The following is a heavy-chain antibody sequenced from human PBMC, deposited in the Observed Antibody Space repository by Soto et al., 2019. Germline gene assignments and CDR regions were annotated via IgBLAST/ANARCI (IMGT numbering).Heavy chain of an antibody. CDR1: GFTFDDYT. D-gene: IGHD6-13*01. CDR3: AKEIAAGTLAFDY. J-gene: IGHJ4*02. Sequence: GGSLRLSCAASGFTFDDYTLHWVRQAPGKGLEWVPLISWNGVNTYYGDSVKGRFTTSRDNRGYSLYLQMSSLRTEDTAFYYCAKEIAAGTLAFDYWGQGTLVTVSS. V-gene: IGHV3-43*01. CDR2: ISWNGVNT.